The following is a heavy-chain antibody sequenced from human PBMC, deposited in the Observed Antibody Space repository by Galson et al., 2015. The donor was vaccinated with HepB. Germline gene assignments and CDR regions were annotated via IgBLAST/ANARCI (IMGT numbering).Heavy chain of an antibody. CDR1: GYIFTGYY. Sequence: SVKVSCKASGYIFTGYYIHWVRQAPGQGLEWMGRINPNSGGTNYAQKFQGRVTMTRDTSISTAYMELSSLRSDDTAVYYCARRGKYCSGGSCDPGWFDPWGQGTLVTVSS. CDR2: INPNSGGT. V-gene: IGHV1-2*06. CDR3: ARRGKYCSGGSCDPGWFDP. J-gene: IGHJ5*02. D-gene: IGHD2-15*01.